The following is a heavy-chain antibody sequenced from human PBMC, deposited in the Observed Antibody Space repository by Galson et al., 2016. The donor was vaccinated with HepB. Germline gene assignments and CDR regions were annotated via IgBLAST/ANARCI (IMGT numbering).Heavy chain of an antibody. V-gene: IGHV3-7*01. CDR2: IKEDGSEQ. Sequence: SLRLSCAASGFTFSNYWMSWVRQAPGKGLEWVANIKEDGSEQYYVDSVKGRFTISRDNAKNSLYLQMNSLRAEDTAVYYCARDYDFWSGYEDYWGQGTLVTVSS. CDR1: GFTFSNYW. J-gene: IGHJ4*02. D-gene: IGHD3-3*01. CDR3: ARDYDFWSGYEDY.